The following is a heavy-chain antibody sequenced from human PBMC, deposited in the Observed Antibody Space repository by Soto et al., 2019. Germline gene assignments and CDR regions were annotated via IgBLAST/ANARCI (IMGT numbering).Heavy chain of an antibody. J-gene: IGHJ6*02. CDR1: GFTFSSYS. CDR2: ISSSSSDI. V-gene: IGHV3-21*04. CDR3: ASSYSYFYGMDV. Sequence: GGSLRLSCAASGFTFSSYSMNWVRQAPGKGLECVSSISSSSSDIYCADAVKGRFTISRDDSKNSVYLQMNSLKTEDTAVYYCASSYSYFYGMDVWGQGTTVTVSS.